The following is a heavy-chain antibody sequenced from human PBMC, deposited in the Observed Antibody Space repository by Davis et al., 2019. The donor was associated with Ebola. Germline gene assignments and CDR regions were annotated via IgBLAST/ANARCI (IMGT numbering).Heavy chain of an antibody. J-gene: IGHJ5*02. V-gene: IGHV4-34*01. CDR3: ASYYDFWSGYGNWFDP. CDR1: GGSFSGYY. CDR2: IYYSGST. Sequence: SETLSLTCAVYGGSFSGYYWSWIRQPPGKGLEWIGSIYYSGSTYYNPSLKSRVTISVDTSKNQFSLKLSSVTAADTAVYYCASYYDFWSGYGNWFDPWGQGTLVTVSS. D-gene: IGHD3-3*01.